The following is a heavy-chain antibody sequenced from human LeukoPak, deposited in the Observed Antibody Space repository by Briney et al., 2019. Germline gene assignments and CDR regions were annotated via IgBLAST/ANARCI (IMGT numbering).Heavy chain of an antibody. V-gene: IGHV4-4*07. J-gene: IGHJ5*02. CDR3: ARLVVRTIFGVGLVDWFDP. CDR1: GGSISSYY. D-gene: IGHD3-3*01. Sequence: SETLSLTCTVSGGSISSYYWSWIRQPAGKALEWIGRIYTSGSTNLNPSLKSRVTMSVDTPKNQFSLKLRSVTAADTAVYYCARLVVRTIFGVGLVDWFDPWGQGTLVTVSS. CDR2: IYTSGST.